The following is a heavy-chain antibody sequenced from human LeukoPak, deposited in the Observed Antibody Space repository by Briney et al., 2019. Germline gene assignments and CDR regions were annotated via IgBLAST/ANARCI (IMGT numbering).Heavy chain of an antibody. V-gene: IGHV4-31*03. CDR1: GGSISSGAYY. J-gene: IGHJ4*02. CDR2: IYYSGST. CDR3: VRENYFDY. Sequence: SETLSLTCTVSGGSISSGAYYWGWIRQPPGKGLEYIGYIYYSGSTYYNPSLKSRVTISVDTSKNQFSLKLSSVTAADTAVYYCVRENYFDYWGQGTLVTVSS.